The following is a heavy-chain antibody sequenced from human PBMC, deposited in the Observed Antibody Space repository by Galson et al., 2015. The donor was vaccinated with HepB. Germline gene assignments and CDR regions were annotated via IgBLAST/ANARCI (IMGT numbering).Heavy chain of an antibody. V-gene: IGHV1-2*02. Sequence: SVKVSCKASGYTFTAYYIHWVRQAPGQGLEWMGWINPNNGGTDHAQKFQGRVTLTGDTSISTAYMELSRLTSDDTAVYYCARDWKSATVATSDWGQGTLVTVSS. D-gene: IGHD4-17*01. CDR3: ARDWKSATVATSD. J-gene: IGHJ4*02. CDR2: INPNNGGT. CDR1: GYTFTAYY.